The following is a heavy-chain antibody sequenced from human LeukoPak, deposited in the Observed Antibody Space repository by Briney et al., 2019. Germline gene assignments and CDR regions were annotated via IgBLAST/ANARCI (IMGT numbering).Heavy chain of an antibody. V-gene: IGHV3-23*01. CDR2: ISGSGGST. D-gene: IGHD3-10*01. CDR1: GFTFSSYA. J-gene: IGHJ4*02. CDR3: ANLLWFGELSFDY. Sequence: GGSLRLSCAASGFTFSSYAMSWVRQAPGKGLEWISAISGSGGSTYYADSVKGRFTISRDNSKNTLYLQMNSLRAEDTAVYYCANLLWFGELSFDYWGQGTLVTVSS.